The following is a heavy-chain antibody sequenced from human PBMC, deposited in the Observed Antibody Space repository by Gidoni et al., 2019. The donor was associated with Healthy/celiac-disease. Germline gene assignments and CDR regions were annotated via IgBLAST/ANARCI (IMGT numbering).Heavy chain of an antibody. J-gene: IGHJ6*02. V-gene: IGHV3-11*01. D-gene: IGHD2-2*01. Sequence: QVQLVESGGGLVKPGGSLRLSCAASGFTFSDYYMSWIRQAPGKGLEWVSYISSSGSTIYYADSVKGRFTISRDNAKNSLYLQMNSLRAEDTAVYYCARDRNYCSSTSCSPTSYYYGMDVWGQGTTVTVSS. CDR3: ARDRNYCSSTSCSPTSYYYGMDV. CDR1: GFTFSDYY. CDR2: ISSSGSTI.